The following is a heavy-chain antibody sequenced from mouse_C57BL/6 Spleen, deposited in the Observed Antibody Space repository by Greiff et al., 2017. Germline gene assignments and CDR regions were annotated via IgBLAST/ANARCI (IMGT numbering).Heavy chain of an antibody. D-gene: IGHD1-1*02. Sequence: EVQLVESGGGLVQPKGSLKLSCAASGFSFNTYAMNWVRPAPGKGLEWVARIRSKSNNYATYYADSVKDRFTISRDDSESMLYLQMNNLKTEDTAMYYCVRQRELWPFDYWGQGTTLTVSS. V-gene: IGHV10-1*01. CDR1: GFSFNTYA. CDR3: VRQRELWPFDY. CDR2: IRSKSNNYAT. J-gene: IGHJ2*01.